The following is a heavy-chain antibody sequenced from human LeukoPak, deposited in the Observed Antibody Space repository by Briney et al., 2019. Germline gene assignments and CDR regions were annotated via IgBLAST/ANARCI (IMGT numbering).Heavy chain of an antibody. D-gene: IGHD5-24*01. CDR1: GDSLSEYY. CDR3: ARELDGNGGWFDP. Sequence: SETLSLTCTVSGDSLSEYYWSWIRQPPGKGLEWIGEVYYSGSTHYNPSLKSRVTISVDTSKNQFSLRLRSVSAADTAVYYCARELDGNGGWFDPWGQGTPVTVSS. J-gene: IGHJ5*02. V-gene: IGHV4-59*12. CDR2: VYYSGST.